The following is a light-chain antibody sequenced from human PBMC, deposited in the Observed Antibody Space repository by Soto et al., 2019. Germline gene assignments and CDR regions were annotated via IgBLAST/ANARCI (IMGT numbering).Light chain of an antibody. V-gene: IGLV2-14*03. CDR3: ASYTTSSTYV. Sequence: QSVLTQPASVSGPPGQSIAISCTGTSSDVGGFNYVSWYQQHPGKAPKLLIYDVTSRPSGVSDRFSGSKSANTASLTISGLQAEDEADYYCASYTTSSTYVFGTGTKVTVL. J-gene: IGLJ1*01. CDR2: DVT. CDR1: SSDVGGFNY.